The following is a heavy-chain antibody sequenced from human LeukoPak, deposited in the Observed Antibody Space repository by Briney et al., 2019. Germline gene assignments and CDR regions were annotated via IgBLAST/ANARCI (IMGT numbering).Heavy chain of an antibody. CDR2: STPNSGGT. D-gene: IGHD3-10*01. CDR3: ARELARYYGSGSPLDY. J-gene: IGHJ4*02. V-gene: IGHV1-2*02. Sequence: GASVKVSCKASGYTFTGYYMHWVRQAPGQGLEWMGWSTPNSGGTNYAQKFQGRVTMTRDTSISTAYMELSRLRSDDTAVYYCARELARYYGSGSPLDYWGQGTLVTVSS. CDR1: GYTFTGYY.